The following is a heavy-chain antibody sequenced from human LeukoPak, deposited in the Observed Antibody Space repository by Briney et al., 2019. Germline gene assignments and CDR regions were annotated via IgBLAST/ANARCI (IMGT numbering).Heavy chain of an antibody. CDR2: IYYSGST. V-gene: IGHV4-30-4*08. J-gene: IGHJ4*02. CDR1: GGSISSGDYY. CDR3: ARSSTYYDFWSGPFDY. Sequence: SETLSLTCTVSGGSISSGDYYWSWVRQPPGKGLEWIGYIYYSGSTYYNPSLKSRVTISVGTSKNQFSLKLSSVTAADTAVYYCARSSTYYDFWSGPFDYWGQGTLVTVSS. D-gene: IGHD3-3*01.